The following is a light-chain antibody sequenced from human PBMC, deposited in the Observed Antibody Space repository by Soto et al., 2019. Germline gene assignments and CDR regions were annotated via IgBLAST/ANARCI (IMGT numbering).Light chain of an antibody. Sequence: NFMLTQPHSVSESPGKTVTISCTRSSGLIASNYVQWSQQRPGSAPTTIIYEDNQRPSGVTDRFSGSIDSSSNSASLSIAALKPEDEADYSCQSYDTTHVIVGGGTKLTAL. CDR1: SGLIASNY. J-gene: IGLJ2*01. CDR2: EDN. CDR3: QSYDTTHVI. V-gene: IGLV6-57*04.